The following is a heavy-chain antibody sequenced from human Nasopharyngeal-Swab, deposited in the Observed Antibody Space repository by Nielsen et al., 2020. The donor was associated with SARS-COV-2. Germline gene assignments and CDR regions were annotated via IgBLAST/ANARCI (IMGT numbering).Heavy chain of an antibody. D-gene: IGHD1-20*01. CDR1: GFTFSSYG. J-gene: IGHJ3*02. Sequence: GGSLRLSCAASGFTFSSYGMHWVRQAPGKGLEWVAVISYDGSNKYYADSVKGRFTISRDNSKNTLYLQMNSLRAEDTAVYYCAKPYNWNPDAFDIWGQGTMVTVSS. V-gene: IGHV3-30*18. CDR2: ISYDGSNK. CDR3: AKPYNWNPDAFDI.